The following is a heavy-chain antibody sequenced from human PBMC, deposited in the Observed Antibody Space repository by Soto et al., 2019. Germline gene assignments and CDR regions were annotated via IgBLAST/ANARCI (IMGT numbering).Heavy chain of an antibody. CDR1: GGTFSSYA. D-gene: IGHD2-8*01. J-gene: IGHJ6*02. CDR3: ARELYDSAPYYYYYGMDV. Sequence: QVQLVQSGAEVKKPGSSVKVSCKASGGTFSSYAISWVRQAPGQGLEWMGGIIPIFGTANYAQKFQGRVTITADESTSTAHMELSSLRSEDTAVYYCARELYDSAPYYYYYGMDVWGQGTTVTVSS. CDR2: IIPIFGTA. V-gene: IGHV1-69*01.